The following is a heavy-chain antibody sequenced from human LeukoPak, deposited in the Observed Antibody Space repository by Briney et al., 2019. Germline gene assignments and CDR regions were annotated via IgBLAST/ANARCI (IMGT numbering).Heavy chain of an antibody. D-gene: IGHD5-12*01. Sequence: SETLSLTCTVSGGSISSYYWGWIRQPPGKGLEWIGSIYYSGSTYYNPSLKSRVTISVDTSKNQFSLKLSSVTAADTAVYYCARDQTDVVAQLDAFDIWGQGTMVTVSS. CDR3: ARDQTDVVAQLDAFDI. CDR2: IYYSGST. V-gene: IGHV4-39*07. J-gene: IGHJ3*02. CDR1: GGSISSYY.